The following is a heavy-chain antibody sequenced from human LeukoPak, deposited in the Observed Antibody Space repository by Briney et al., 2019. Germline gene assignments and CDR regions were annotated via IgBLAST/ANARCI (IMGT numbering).Heavy chain of an antibody. V-gene: IGHV3-15*01. Sequence: KTGGSLRLSCAASGFTFSNAWMNWVRQAPGKGLEWVGRIKSKTDGGTTDYAAPVKGRFTISRDDSKNTLYLQMNSLRAEDTAVYYCARDYYKNFDYWGQGTLVTVSS. CDR3: ARDYYKNFDY. D-gene: IGHD3-22*01. J-gene: IGHJ4*02. CDR1: GFTFSNAW. CDR2: IKSKTDGGTT.